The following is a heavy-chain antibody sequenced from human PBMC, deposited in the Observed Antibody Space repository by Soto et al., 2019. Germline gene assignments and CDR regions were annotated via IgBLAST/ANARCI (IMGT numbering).Heavy chain of an antibody. CDR1: GFPFSNFW. CDR2: INPDGTER. J-gene: IGHJ4*02. Sequence: GGALRLSCTASGFPFSNFWMDWVRQAPGQGLEWVANINPDGTERRYVDSVKGRFTISRDNAKNSLYLQMSSLTAEDSALYYCSRSLDSWGQGTRVTVSS. V-gene: IGHV3-7*01. CDR3: SRSLDS.